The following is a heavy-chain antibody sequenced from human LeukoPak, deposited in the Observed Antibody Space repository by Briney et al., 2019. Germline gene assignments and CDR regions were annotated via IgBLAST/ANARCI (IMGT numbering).Heavy chain of an antibody. CDR1: GFTFSSYS. V-gene: IGHV3-21*06. J-gene: IGHJ4*02. D-gene: IGHD1-26*01. CDR3: PRDRNVGATGFFDY. CDR2: ISSSSSYI. Sequence: GGSLRLSCAASGFTFSSYSMNWVRQAPGKGLEWVSSISSSSSYIYYAVSVKGRFTISRDNAKNSLYLQMISLRAEDTALYYVPRDRNVGATGFFDYWGQGTLVTVSS.